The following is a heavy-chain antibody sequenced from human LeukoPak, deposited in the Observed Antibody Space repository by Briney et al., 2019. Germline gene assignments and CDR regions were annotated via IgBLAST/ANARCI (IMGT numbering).Heavy chain of an antibody. D-gene: IGHD3-22*01. CDR2: MYYSGST. J-gene: IGHJ4*02. V-gene: IGHV4-39*01. Sequence: PSETLSLTCTVSGGSISSNSYYWGWIRQPPGKGLEWIGSMYYSGSTYYNPSLKSRVTISVDTSKNQFSLKLSSVTAADTAVYYCARADYYDSSGYYRDYWGQGTLVTVSS. CDR1: GGSISSNSYY. CDR3: ARADYYDSSGYYRDY.